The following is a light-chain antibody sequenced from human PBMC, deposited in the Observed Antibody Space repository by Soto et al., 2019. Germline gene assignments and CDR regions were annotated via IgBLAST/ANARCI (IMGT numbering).Light chain of an antibody. CDR1: RSLSSTS. CDR2: DVS. J-gene: IGKJ1*01. V-gene: IGKV3-20*01. Sequence: EIVLTQSPGTLSLSPGERDALSCRASRSLSSTSLAWYQQRPGQAPRLLIYDVSSRATGIPDRFSGSGSGTDFTLTINRLEPDDFAVYYCQQYGSSPRTFGQGTKV. CDR3: QQYGSSPRT.